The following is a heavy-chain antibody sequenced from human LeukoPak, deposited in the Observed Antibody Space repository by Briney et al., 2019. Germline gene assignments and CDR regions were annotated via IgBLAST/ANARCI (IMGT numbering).Heavy chain of an antibody. CDR3: AKDRVRGVYYYYYGMDV. CDR2: ISYDGSNK. D-gene: IGHD3-10*01. Sequence: AGGSLRLSCAASGFTFSSYGMHWVRQAPGKGLEWVAVISYDGSNKYYADSVKGRSTISRDNSKNTLYLQMNSLRAEDTAVYYCAKDRVRGVYYYYYGMDVWGQGTTVTVSS. V-gene: IGHV3-30*18. J-gene: IGHJ6*02. CDR1: GFTFSSYG.